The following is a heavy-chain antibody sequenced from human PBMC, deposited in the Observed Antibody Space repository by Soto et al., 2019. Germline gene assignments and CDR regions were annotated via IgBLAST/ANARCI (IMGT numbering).Heavy chain of an antibody. CDR1: GFTFSNAW. CDR2: IYPGDSDT. J-gene: IGHJ3*02. V-gene: IGHV5-51*01. Sequence: GGSLRLSCAASGFTFSNAWMNWVRQAPGKGLEWMGIIYPGDSDTRYSPSFQGQVTISADKSISTAYLQWSSLKASDTAMYYCARLKELLGAFDIWGQGTMVTVSS. CDR3: ARLKELLGAFDI. D-gene: IGHD3-10*01.